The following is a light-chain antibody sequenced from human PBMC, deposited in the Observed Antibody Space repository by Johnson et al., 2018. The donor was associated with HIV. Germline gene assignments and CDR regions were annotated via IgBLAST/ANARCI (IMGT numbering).Light chain of an antibody. Sequence: QSVLTQPPSVSAAPGQKVTISCSGSSSNIGNNYVSWYQQLPGTAPKLLIYDNNKRPSGIPDRFSGSKSGTSATLGITGLQTGDEADYYCGTRDSRRRAGLYVSGTGTTCTVL. J-gene: IGLJ1*01. CDR3: GTRDSRRRAGLYV. CDR2: DNN. V-gene: IGLV1-51*01. CDR1: SSNIGNNY.